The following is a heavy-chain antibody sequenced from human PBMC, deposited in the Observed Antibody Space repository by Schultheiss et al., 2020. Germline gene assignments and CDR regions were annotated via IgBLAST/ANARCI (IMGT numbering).Heavy chain of an antibody. CDR1: GGSISSGSYY. D-gene: IGHD4-17*01. J-gene: IGHJ5*02. Sequence: SETLSLTCTVSGGSISSGSYYWSWIRQPAGKGLEWIGRIYTSGSTNYNPSLKSRVTISVDTSKNQFSLKLSSVTAADTAVYYCAREETVNWFDPWGQGTLVTVSS. CDR2: IYTSGST. V-gene: IGHV4-61*02. CDR3: AREETVNWFDP.